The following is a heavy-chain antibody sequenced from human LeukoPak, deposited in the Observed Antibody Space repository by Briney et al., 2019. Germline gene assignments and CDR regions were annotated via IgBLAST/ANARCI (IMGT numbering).Heavy chain of an antibody. CDR2: ISYDGSNK. V-gene: IGHV3-30*04. CDR3: ARETAMVPFDY. J-gene: IGHJ4*02. D-gene: IGHD5-18*01. Sequence: GGSLRLSCAASGFTFSSYAMHWVRQAPGKGLEWVAVISYDGSNKYYADSVKGRFTISRDNSKNTLYLQMNSPRGEDTAVYYCARETAMVPFDYWGQGILVTVSS. CDR1: GFTFSSYA.